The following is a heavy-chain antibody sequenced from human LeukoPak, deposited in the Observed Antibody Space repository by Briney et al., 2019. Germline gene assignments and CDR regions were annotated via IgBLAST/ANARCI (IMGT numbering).Heavy chain of an antibody. CDR2: ISSSSSYI. Sequence: GGSLRLSCAASGFTFSSYSMNWVRQAPGKGLEWVSSISSSSSYIYYADSVKGRFTISRDNAKNSLYLQMNSLRAEDTAVYYCARVGAIGYYYYYMDVWGKGTTVTVSS. V-gene: IGHV3-21*01. CDR3: ARVGAIGYYYYYMDV. CDR1: GFTFSSYS. D-gene: IGHD1-26*01. J-gene: IGHJ6*03.